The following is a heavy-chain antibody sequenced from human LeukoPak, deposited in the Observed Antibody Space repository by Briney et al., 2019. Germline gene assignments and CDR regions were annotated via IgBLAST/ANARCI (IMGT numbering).Heavy chain of an antibody. CDR3: AKGNYYYMDV. V-gene: IGHV3-43*01. Sequence: PRGSLRLSCAASGFTFDEYTMHWVRQAPGKCLEWVSLISWDGGSTYYADSVKGRFTISRDNSKNSLYLQMNSLRTEDTALYYCAKGNYYYMDVWGKGTTVTVSS. J-gene: IGHJ6*03. CDR1: GFTFDEYT. CDR2: ISWDGGST.